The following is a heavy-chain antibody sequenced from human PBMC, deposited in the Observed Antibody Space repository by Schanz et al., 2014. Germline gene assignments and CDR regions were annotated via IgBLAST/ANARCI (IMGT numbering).Heavy chain of an antibody. CDR2: LFYGGSK. Sequence: QLQMQTSGPGLVRPWETLSLTCTVSGGSISDSGAYWGWFRQTPGKGLEWIANLFYGGSKYYNPSSESRVTMSVAASNNQYPLRLGSVTAADTGVYYCARHNRVWFGKEGCWGQGTLVTVSS. J-gene: IGHJ4*02. D-gene: IGHD3-10*01. CDR3: ARHNRVWFGKEGC. CDR1: GGSISDSGAY. V-gene: IGHV4-39*01.